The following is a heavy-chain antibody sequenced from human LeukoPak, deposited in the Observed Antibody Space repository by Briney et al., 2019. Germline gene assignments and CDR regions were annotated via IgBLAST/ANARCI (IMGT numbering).Heavy chain of an antibody. D-gene: IGHD3-10*01. CDR2: IYYSGST. V-gene: IGHV4-59*08. Sequence: SETLSLTCTVSGGSISSYYWSWIRRPPGKGLEWIGYIYYSGSTNYNPSLKSRVSISVDTSKNQFSLNLSSVTAADTAVYYCARLLAGEYDPFDMWGQGTMVTVSS. J-gene: IGHJ3*02. CDR3: ARLLAGEYDPFDM. CDR1: GGSISSYY.